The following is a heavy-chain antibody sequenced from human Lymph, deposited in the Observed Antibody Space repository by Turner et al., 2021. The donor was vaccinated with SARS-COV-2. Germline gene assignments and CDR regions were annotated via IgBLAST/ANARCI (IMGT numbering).Heavy chain of an antibody. J-gene: IGHJ6*02. CDR2: MNPNSGNT. CDR1: GYTFTSYD. D-gene: IGHD1-26*01. V-gene: IGHV1-8*02. Sequence: QVQLVQSGAEGKKPGASGKVSCKAPGYTFTSYDINWVRQATGQGLEWMGWMNPNSGNTGYAQKFQGRVTMTRNTSISTAYMELSSLRSEDTAVYYCARGRYSGGGMDVWGQGTTVTVSS. CDR3: ARGRYSGGGMDV.